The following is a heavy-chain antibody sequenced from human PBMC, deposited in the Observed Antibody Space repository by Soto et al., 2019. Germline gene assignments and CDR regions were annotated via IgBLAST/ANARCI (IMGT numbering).Heavy chain of an antibody. CDR1: GFTFSAYA. Sequence: PGGSLRLSCEGSGFTFSAYAMNWVRQAPGKGLEWVSYISSRSDTLYYADSVKGRFTISRDNAKNSVYLQVNNLRDEDTAVYYCARDWDIVILSVPIPNYNYGMDVWGQGTTVPVSS. CDR3: ARDWDIVILSVPIPNYNYGMDV. J-gene: IGHJ6*02. CDR2: ISSRSDTL. D-gene: IGHD2-15*01. V-gene: IGHV3-48*02.